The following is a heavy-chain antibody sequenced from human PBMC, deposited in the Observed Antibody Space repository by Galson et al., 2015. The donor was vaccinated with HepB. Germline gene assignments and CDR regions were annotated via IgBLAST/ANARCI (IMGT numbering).Heavy chain of an antibody. D-gene: IGHD6-13*01. CDR1: GFTFSDYY. J-gene: IGHJ6*03. V-gene: IGHV3-11*06. CDR2: ISSSSSYT. CDR3: AREGIAAAGTYHRLCSSGWYLLRYYYYYMDV. Sequence: SLRLSCAASGFTFSDYYMSWIRQAPGKGLEWVSYISSSSSYTNYADSVKGRFTISRDNAKNSLYLQMNSLRAEDTAVYYCAREGIAAAGTYHRLCSSGWYLLRYYYYYMDVWGKGTTVTVSS.